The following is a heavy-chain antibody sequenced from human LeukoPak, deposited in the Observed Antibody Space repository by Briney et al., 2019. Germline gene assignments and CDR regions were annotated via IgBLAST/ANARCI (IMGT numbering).Heavy chain of an antibody. CDR1: GFTFSSYW. V-gene: IGHV3-7*01. CDR3: ARGWWELHRSPSY. J-gene: IGHJ4*02. D-gene: IGHD1-26*01. CDR2: IKQDGSEK. Sequence: GGSLRLSCAASGFTFSSYWVSWVRQAPGKGLEWVANIKQDGSEKYYVDSVKGRFTISRDNAKNSLYLQMNSLRAEDTAVYYCARGWWELHRSPSYWGQGTLVTVSS.